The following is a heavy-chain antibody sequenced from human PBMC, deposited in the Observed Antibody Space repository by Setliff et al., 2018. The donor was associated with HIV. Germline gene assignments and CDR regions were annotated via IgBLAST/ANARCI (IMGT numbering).Heavy chain of an antibody. Sequence: GGSLRLSCAASGFTFSSHWMSWIRQAPGKGLEWVASIKQDGREKYFVDSVKGRFTISRDNAKNSLYLQMNRLRAEDTAVYYCARGASGEYYFDYWGQGTPVTVSS. CDR3: ARGASGEYYFDY. CDR1: GFTFSSHW. D-gene: IGHD3-10*01. V-gene: IGHV3-7*01. CDR2: IKQDGREK. J-gene: IGHJ4*02.